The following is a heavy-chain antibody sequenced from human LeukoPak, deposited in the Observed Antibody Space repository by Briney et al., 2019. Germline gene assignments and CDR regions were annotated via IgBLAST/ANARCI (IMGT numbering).Heavy chain of an antibody. Sequence: SETLSLTCTVSGGSISSSSYYWGWIRQPPGKGLEWIGSIYYSGSTYYNPSLKSRVTISVDTSKNQFSLKLSSVTAADTAVYYCARVIGGFLRSGSYYQLDYWGQGTLVTVSS. CDR2: IYYSGST. J-gene: IGHJ4*02. V-gene: IGHV4-39*07. CDR1: GGSISSSSYY. D-gene: IGHD3-10*01. CDR3: ARVIGGFLRSGSYYQLDY.